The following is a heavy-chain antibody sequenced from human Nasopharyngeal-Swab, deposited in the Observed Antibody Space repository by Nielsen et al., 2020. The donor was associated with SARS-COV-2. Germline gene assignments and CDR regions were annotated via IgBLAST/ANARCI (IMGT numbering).Heavy chain of an antibody. CDR1: GGSISSYY. D-gene: IGHD1-14*01. J-gene: IGHJ4*02. Sequence: SETLSLTCTVFGGSISSYYWSWIRQSPGKGLEWIGFISYTGSTNYNPSLKSRVTISVDTSKNQFSLNLRSMTAADTAVYYCANSLIGAAGTTLDSWGQGTLVTVSS. CDR2: ISYTGST. V-gene: IGHV4-59*08. CDR3: ANSLIGAAGTTLDS.